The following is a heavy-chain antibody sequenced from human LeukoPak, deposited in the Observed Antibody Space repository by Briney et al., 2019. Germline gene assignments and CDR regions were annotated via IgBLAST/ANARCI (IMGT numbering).Heavy chain of an antibody. Sequence: SVKVSCKASGGTFITYAISWVGQAPGKGLEWMGGIIPIFGTANYAQKFQGRVTITADESTSTAYMELSSLRSEDTAVYYCARVCTSCYTEDVWGQGTTVTVSS. CDR1: GGTFITYA. J-gene: IGHJ6*02. CDR3: ARVCTSCYTEDV. CDR2: IIPIFGTA. V-gene: IGHV1-69*13. D-gene: IGHD2-2*02.